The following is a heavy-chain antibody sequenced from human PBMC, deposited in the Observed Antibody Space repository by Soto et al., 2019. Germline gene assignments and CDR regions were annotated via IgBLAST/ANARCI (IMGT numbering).Heavy chain of an antibody. Sequence: GGSLRLSCAASGFTFDDYTMHWVRQAPGKGLEWVSLISWDGGSTYYADPVKGRFTISRDNSKNSLYLQMNSLRTEDTALYYCAKDMRGASWGFDYWGQGTLVTVSS. D-gene: IGHD1-26*01. CDR3: AKDMRGASWGFDY. CDR1: GFTFDDYT. CDR2: ISWDGGST. V-gene: IGHV3-43*01. J-gene: IGHJ4*02.